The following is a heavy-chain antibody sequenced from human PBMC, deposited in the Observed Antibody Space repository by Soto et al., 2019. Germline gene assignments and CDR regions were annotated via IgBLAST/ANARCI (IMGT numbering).Heavy chain of an antibody. CDR1: GFTFSSYA. CDR3: AKGRTLGV. Sequence: EVQLLESGGGLVQSGGSLRLSCAASGFTFSSYAMSWVRQAPGKGLEWVSAISGGGGATYYADSVKGRFTISRDNSKNTLYLQMSSLRAEDTAVYYCAKGRTLGVWGQGTLVTVSS. V-gene: IGHV3-23*01. CDR2: ISGGGGAT. J-gene: IGHJ4*02. D-gene: IGHD3-16*01.